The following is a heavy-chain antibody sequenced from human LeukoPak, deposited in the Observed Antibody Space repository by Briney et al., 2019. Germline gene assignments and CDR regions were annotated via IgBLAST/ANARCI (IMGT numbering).Heavy chain of an antibody. V-gene: IGHV3-21*01. CDR2: ISSSSSYI. Sequence: AGGSLRLSCAASGFTFSSYSMNWVRQAPGKGLEWVSSISSSSSYIYYADSVKGRFTISRDNAKNSLYLQMNSLRAEDTAVYYCARDPTTEQQLPQGDVWGKGTTVTVSS. CDR3: ARDPTTEQQLPQGDV. CDR1: GFTFSSYS. J-gene: IGHJ6*04. D-gene: IGHD6-13*01.